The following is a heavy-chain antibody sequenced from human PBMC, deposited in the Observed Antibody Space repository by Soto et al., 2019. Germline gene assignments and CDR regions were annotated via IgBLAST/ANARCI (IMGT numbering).Heavy chain of an antibody. J-gene: IGHJ3*02. CDR3: ARERGPKDIVVVPAATHDAFDI. CDR1: GGTFSSYT. CDR2: IIPILGIA. D-gene: IGHD2-2*01. V-gene: IGHV1-69*08. Sequence: QVELVQSGAEVKKPGSSVKVSCKASGGTFSSYTISWVRQAPGQGLEWMGRIIPILGIANYAQKFQGRVTITADKSTSTAYMELSSLRSEDTAVYYCARERGPKDIVVVPAATHDAFDIWGQGTMVTVSS.